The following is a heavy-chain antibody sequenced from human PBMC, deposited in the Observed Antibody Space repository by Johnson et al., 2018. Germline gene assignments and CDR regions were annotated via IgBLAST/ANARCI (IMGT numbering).Heavy chain of an antibody. Sequence: QVQLQESGPGLVKPSGTLSLTCAVSGVSISTNNWWSWVRQSPGKGLEWIGEIHHSGPTNYNPPLKSRVTISVDKSKNQFSLALTSVTAADTAMYYCGSSPPSDAFDVWGPGTMVIVSS. CDR3: GSSPPSDAFDV. CDR1: GVSISTNNW. J-gene: IGHJ3*01. CDR2: IHHSGPT. V-gene: IGHV4-4*02.